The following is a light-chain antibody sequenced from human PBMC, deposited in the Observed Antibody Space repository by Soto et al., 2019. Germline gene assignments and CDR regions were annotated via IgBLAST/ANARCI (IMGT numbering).Light chain of an antibody. V-gene: IGLV2-14*01. CDR1: SSDVGGYNY. CDR3: CSYVGANV. Sequence: QSVLTQPASVSGSPGQSITISCTGTSSDVGGYNYVSWYQQHPGKAPKLMIYEVSNRPSGVSNRFSGSKSGNTASLTISGLQAEDEADYYCCSYVGANVFGGGTKGTVL. J-gene: IGLJ3*02. CDR2: EVS.